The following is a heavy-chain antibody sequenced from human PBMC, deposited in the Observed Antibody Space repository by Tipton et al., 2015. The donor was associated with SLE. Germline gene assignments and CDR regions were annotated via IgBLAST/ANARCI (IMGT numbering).Heavy chain of an antibody. D-gene: IGHD2-2*01. Sequence: SLRLSCAASGFTFSSYAMHWVRQAPGKGLEYVSAISSNGGSTYYANSVKGRFTISRDNSKNTLYLQMNSLRAEDTAVYYCAKVRSSCAYWGQGTLVTVSS. CDR2: ISSNGGST. J-gene: IGHJ4*02. V-gene: IGHV3-64*01. CDR1: GFTFSSYA. CDR3: AKVRSSCAY.